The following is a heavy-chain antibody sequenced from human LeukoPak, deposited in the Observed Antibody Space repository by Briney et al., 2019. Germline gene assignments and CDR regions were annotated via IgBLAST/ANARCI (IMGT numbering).Heavy chain of an antibody. D-gene: IGHD5-24*01. CDR3: ARDPDGYNLGFDAFDI. CDR1: GGSISSSSYY. V-gene: IGHV4-39*07. Sequence: PSETLSLTCTVSGGSISSSSYYWGWIRQPPGKGLEWIGSIYYSGSTYYNPSLKSRVTISVDTSKNQFSLRLSSVTAADTAMYYCARDPDGYNLGFDAFDIWGQGTMVTVSS. J-gene: IGHJ3*02. CDR2: IYYSGST.